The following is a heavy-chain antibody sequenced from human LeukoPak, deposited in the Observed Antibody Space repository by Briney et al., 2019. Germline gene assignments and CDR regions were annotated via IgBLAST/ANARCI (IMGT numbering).Heavy chain of an antibody. J-gene: IGHJ4*02. V-gene: IGHV4-34*01. Sequence: PSETLSLTCAVYGGSFSGYYWSWIRQPPGKGLEWIGEINLSGSTNYNPSLKSRVTISVDTSKNQFSLKLSSVTAADTAVYYCARGPYYDFWSGYSQHGSFDYWGQGTLVTVSS. D-gene: IGHD3-3*01. CDR3: ARGPYYDFWSGYSQHGSFDY. CDR1: GGSFSGYY. CDR2: INLSGST.